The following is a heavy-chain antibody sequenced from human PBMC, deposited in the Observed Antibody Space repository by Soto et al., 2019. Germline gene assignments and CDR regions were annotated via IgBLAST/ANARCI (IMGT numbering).Heavy chain of an antibody. D-gene: IGHD3-16*02. V-gene: IGHV4-30-4*01. Sequence: SETLSFTCTVSGGSISSGDYYWSWIRQPPGKGLEWIGYIYYSGATYYNPSPKSRVTISVDTSKNQFSLKLSSVTAADTAVYYCARDYPSWDYYYGMDVWGQGTTVPVSS. CDR1: GGSISSGDYY. CDR2: IYYSGAT. CDR3: ARDYPSWDYYYGMDV. J-gene: IGHJ6*02.